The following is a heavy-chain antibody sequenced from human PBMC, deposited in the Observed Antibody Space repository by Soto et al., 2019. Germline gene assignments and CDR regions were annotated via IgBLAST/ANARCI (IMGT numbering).Heavy chain of an antibody. D-gene: IGHD3-10*01. Sequence: SETLSLTCTVSGVSISSYYWSWIRQPPGKGLEWIGYIYYSGSTNYNPSLKSRVTISVDTSKNQFSLKLSSVTAADTAVYYCERTLTMVRGWRWFDPWGQGTLVTVSS. CDR1: GVSISSYY. CDR3: ERTLTMVRGWRWFDP. CDR2: IYYSGST. V-gene: IGHV4-59*08. J-gene: IGHJ5*02.